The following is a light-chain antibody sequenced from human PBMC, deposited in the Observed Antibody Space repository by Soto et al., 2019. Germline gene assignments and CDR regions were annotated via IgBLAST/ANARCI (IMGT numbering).Light chain of an antibody. V-gene: IGLV2-11*01. CDR1: SSDVGGYNY. CDR3: CSYAGTYTQV. Sequence: QPVLTQPRSVSGSPGQSVTISCTGTSSDVGGYNYVSWYQKHPGKAPKLLIYDVTKRPSGVPDRFSGSKSGNTASLTISGLQADDEADYYCCSYAGTYTQVFGGGTQLTVL. J-gene: IGLJ3*02. CDR2: DVT.